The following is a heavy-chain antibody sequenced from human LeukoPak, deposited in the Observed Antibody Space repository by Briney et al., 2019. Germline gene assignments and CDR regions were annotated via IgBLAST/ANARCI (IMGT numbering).Heavy chain of an antibody. V-gene: IGHV4-59*12. CDR1: GGSISTYY. CDR3: ARLNGGN. Sequence: PSGTLSLTCTVSGGSISTYYWSWLRQPPGKGLGWVAYIDYSGSTSYNPSLMSRVPISIDPSKNHFSLLLSTVHAADTAVYYCARLNGGNWGQGTLDTVSS. J-gene: IGHJ4*02. D-gene: IGHD3-16*01. CDR2: IDYSGST.